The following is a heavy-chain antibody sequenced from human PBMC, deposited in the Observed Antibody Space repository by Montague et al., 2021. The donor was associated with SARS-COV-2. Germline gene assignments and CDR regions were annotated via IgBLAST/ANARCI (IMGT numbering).Heavy chain of an antibody. CDR1: GFTFSNSA. Sequence: SLSLSFSASGFTFSNSAMNWVRQAPGKGLEWVSGSSGSDGGTHYADSMKGRFTISRDNSKNVLYLQMNSLRAEDTALYYCAKDSYYYGLGYGMDVWGQGTTVTVSS. V-gene: IGHV3-23*01. CDR3: AKDSYYYGLGYGMDV. J-gene: IGHJ6*02. CDR2: SSGSDGGT. D-gene: IGHD3-10*01.